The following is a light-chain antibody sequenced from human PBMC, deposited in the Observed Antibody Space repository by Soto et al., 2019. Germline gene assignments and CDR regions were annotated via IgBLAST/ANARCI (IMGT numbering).Light chain of an antibody. CDR2: DAS. V-gene: IGKV3-11*01. CDR3: QQRSNWLYT. CDR1: QSVSTY. Sequence: EIVLTQSPATLSLSPGERATLSCRASQSVSTYLVWYPQKPGQAPRLLIYDASNRATGIPARFSGSGSGTDFTLTISSLEPEDFAVYYCQQRSNWLYTFGQGTKLEIK. J-gene: IGKJ2*01.